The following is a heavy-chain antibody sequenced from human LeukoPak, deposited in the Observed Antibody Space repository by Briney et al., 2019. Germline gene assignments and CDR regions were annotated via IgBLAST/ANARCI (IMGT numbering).Heavy chain of an antibody. J-gene: IGHJ4*02. D-gene: IGHD6-25*01. CDR2: IMHDGNET. Sequence: PGGSLRLSCAASGYSLRTYWMCWVRQAPRGGVEWVANIMHDGNETNYMDSVKGRFTISRDTAKNSLYLQMNRVRAEDTAVYYCARGRAVLDYWGQGTLVTVSS. CDR1: GYSLRTYW. V-gene: IGHV3-7*01. CDR3: ARGRAVLDY.